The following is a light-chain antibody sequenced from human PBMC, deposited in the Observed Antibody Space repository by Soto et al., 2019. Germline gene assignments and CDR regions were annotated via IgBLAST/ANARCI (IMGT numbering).Light chain of an antibody. V-gene: IGKV2-28*01. Sequence: DIVMTQSPLSLPVTPGDPASISYRSRQSLPHVNGNNYLDWYLQKPGQSPQLLLYLGSNRASGVPDRFSGSGSGTDSTLKISRVEAEDVGVYYCMQALQTPPTFGQGTKVDIK. J-gene: IGKJ1*01. CDR1: QSLPHVNGNNY. CDR2: LGS. CDR3: MQALQTPPT.